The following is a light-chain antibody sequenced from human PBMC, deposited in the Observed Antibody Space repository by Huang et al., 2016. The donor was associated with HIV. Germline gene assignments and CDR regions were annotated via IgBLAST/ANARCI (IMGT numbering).Light chain of an antibody. Sequence: DIVMTQSSDSLSVSLGESATIKCRSSQSVLYSSNSKNYLSWFQQKPGQAPRLLMYWGSSRESGVPDRFSGSGSGTYFTLTISSLEAEDAAVYYCQQYYSIPQTFGQGTKVEIK. CDR3: QQYYSIPQT. V-gene: IGKV4-1*01. CDR2: WGS. CDR1: QSVLYSSNSKNY. J-gene: IGKJ1*01.